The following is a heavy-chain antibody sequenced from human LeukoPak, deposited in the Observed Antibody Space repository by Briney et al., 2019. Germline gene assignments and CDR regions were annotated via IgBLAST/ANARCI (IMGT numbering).Heavy chain of an antibody. Sequence: GASVKVSCKASGYTFTGYYMHWVRQAPGQGLEWMGRINPNSGGTNYAQKFQGRVTMTRDTSISTAYMELSRLRSDDTAVYYCARFDPSGSYYKSTNFDHWGQGTLVTVSS. J-gene: IGHJ4*02. D-gene: IGHD3-10*01. CDR1: GYTFTGYY. V-gene: IGHV1-2*06. CDR2: INPNSGGT. CDR3: ARFDPSGSYYKSTNFDH.